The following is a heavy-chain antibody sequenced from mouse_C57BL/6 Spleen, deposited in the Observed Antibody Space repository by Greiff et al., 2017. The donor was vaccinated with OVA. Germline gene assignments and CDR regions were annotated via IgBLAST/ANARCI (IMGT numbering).Heavy chain of an antibody. V-gene: IGHV5-16*01. D-gene: IGHD2-3*01. Sequence: EVQLQQSEGGLVQPGSSMKLSCTASGFTFSDYYMAWVRQVPEKGLEWVANINYDGSSTYYLDSLKSRFIISRDNAKNILYLQMSSLKSEDTATYYCARERRLLPAMDYWGQGTSVTVSS. J-gene: IGHJ4*01. CDR2: INYDGSST. CDR1: GFTFSDYY. CDR3: ARERRLLPAMDY.